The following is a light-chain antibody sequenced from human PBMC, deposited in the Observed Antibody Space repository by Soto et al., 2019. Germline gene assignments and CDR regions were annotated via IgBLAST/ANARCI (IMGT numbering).Light chain of an antibody. J-gene: IGKJ4*01. CDR2: GAS. CDR1: QSISTK. Sequence: IVMTQSPATLSVSPGGRATLSCRASQSISTKLAWYQQKPGQAPRLLIYGASTRAPGIPVRFSGSGCGTEFFLPITSLQSDDFLVYYCQEYTDWRTITFGGGTKVDIK. V-gene: IGKV3-15*01. CDR3: QEYTDWRTIT.